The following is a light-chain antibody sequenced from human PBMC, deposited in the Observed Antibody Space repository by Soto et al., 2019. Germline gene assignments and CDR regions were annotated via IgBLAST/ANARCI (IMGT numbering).Light chain of an antibody. CDR3: QQRNIWPPVT. CDR2: GAF. Sequence: EISLTQPPATLSLSPGDRATLSCRASPSVTNYLAWYQQKPGQAPRLPIYGAFNRATGIPARFSGSGSGTDFTLTISSLEPEDFAVYYCQQRNIWPPVTFGQGTRLE. V-gene: IGKV3-11*01. CDR1: PSVTNY. J-gene: IGKJ5*01.